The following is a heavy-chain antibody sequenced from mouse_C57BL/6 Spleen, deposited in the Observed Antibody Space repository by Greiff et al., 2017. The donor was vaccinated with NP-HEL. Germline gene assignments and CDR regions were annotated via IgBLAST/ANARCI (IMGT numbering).Heavy chain of an antibody. J-gene: IGHJ1*03. CDR3: ARPAQATGYFDV. V-gene: IGHV5-12*01. Sequence: EVKLVESGGGLVQPGGSLKLSCAASGFTFSDYYMYWVRQTPEKRLGWVAYISNGGGSTYYPDTVKGRFTISRDNAKNTLYLQMSRLKSEDTAMYYCARPAQATGYFDVWGTGTTVTVSS. D-gene: IGHD3-2*02. CDR2: ISNGGGST. CDR1: GFTFSDYY.